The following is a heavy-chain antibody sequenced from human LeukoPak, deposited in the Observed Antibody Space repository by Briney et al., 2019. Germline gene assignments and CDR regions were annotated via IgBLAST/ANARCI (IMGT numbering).Heavy chain of an antibody. Sequence: GASVKVSCKASGYTFTSYGISWVRQAPGQGLEWMGRIIPIFGTANYAQKFQGRVTITTDESTSTAYMELSSLRSEDTAVYYCAMWLPSDAFDIWGQGTMVTASS. V-gene: IGHV1-69*05. D-gene: IGHD3-22*01. CDR1: GYTFTSYG. CDR3: AMWLPSDAFDI. CDR2: IIPIFGTA. J-gene: IGHJ3*02.